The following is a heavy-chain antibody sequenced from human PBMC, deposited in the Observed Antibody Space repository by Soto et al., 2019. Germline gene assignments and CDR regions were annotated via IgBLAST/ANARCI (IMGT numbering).Heavy chain of an antibody. D-gene: IGHD2-2*01. CDR3: ARVPAAMRPYYYYYMDV. Sequence: GESLKISCKGSGYSFTSYWIGWVRQMPGKGLEWMGIIYPGDSDTRYSPSFQGQVTISADKSISTAYLQWSSLKASDTAMYYCARVPAAMRPYYYYYMDVWGKGTTVTVSS. V-gene: IGHV5-51*01. CDR1: GYSFTSYW. CDR2: IYPGDSDT. J-gene: IGHJ6*03.